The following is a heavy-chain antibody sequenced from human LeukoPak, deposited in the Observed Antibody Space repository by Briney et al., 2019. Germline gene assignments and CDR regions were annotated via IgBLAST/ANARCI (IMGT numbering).Heavy chain of an antibody. CDR1: GGSISSYY. Sequence: PSETLSLTCTVSGGSISSYYWSWIRQPAGKGLEWIGRIYTSVSTNYNPSLKSRVTISVDTSKNQFSLKLSSVTAADTAGYYFAGVLVRGPAYSYYYGMDVWGEGTTVTVSS. J-gene: IGHJ6*04. V-gene: IGHV4-4*07. CDR3: AGVLVRGPAYSYYYGMDV. D-gene: IGHD2-2*01. CDR2: IYTSVST.